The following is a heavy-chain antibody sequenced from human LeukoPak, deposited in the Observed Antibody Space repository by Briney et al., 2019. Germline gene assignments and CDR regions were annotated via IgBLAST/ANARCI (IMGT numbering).Heavy chain of an antibody. V-gene: IGHV4-39*01. CDR3: ARRYSYSSLPDY. Sequence: PSETPSLTCTVSGGSISSSTYYWGWIRQPPGKGLEWIGSIYHSGSTYYNPSLKSRVTISVDTSKNQFSLKLGSVTAADTAVYYCARRYSYSSLPDYWGQGTLVTVSS. D-gene: IGHD6-19*01. CDR2: IYHSGST. J-gene: IGHJ4*02. CDR1: GGSISSSTYY.